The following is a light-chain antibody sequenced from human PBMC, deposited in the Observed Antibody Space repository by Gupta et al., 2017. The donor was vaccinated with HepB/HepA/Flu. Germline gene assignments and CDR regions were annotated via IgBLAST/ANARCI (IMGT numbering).Light chain of an antibody. V-gene: IGKV1-39*01. Sequence: DIQMTQSPSSLSASLGDRVTITCRASQSIRNYLNWYQQKPGKAPKLLIYAASKLQSGVPSRFSGSGSGTYFTLTISRLQSEDFATYYCQQRDSTPRTFGQGTTME. CDR3: QQRDSTPRT. J-gene: IGKJ2*01. CDR1: QSIRNY. CDR2: AAS.